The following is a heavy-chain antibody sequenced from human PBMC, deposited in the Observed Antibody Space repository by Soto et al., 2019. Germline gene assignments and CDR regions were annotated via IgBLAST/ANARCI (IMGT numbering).Heavy chain of an antibody. D-gene: IGHD3-16*01. CDR2: IYYSGST. CDR1: GGSVSSGSYY. CDR3: AREPRGGSDIGFDP. Sequence: PSETLSLTCTVSGGSVSSGSYYWSWIRQPPGKGLEWIRYIYYSGSTNYNPSLKSRVTISVDTSKNQFSLKLSSVTAADTAVYYCAREPRGGSDIGFDPWGQGTLVTVSS. J-gene: IGHJ5*02. V-gene: IGHV4-61*01.